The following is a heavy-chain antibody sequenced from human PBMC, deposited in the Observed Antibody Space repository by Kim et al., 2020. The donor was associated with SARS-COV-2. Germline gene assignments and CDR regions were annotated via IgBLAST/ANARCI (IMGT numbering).Heavy chain of an antibody. CDR1: RFSFSRNG. CDR2: ISYDGSNK. J-gene: IGHJ4*02. Sequence: GGSLRLSCAASRFSFSRNGMHWVRQAPGKGLEWVAMISYDGSNKFYADSVKGRFTISRDNSKNTLYMEMNSLRAEDTAVYYCARDYHSSGWYYFDHWGQG. V-gene: IGHV3-33*05. D-gene: IGHD6-19*01. CDR3: ARDYHSSGWYYFDH.